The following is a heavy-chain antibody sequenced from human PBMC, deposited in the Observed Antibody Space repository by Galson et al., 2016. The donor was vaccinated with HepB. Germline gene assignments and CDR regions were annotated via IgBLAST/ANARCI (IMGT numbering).Heavy chain of an antibody. CDR1: GFSFSSFA. CDR2: VSYDGNNK. V-gene: IGHV3-30*18. CDR3: AKDWAAGGNWYFEY. D-gene: IGHD6-13*01. Sequence: SLRLSCAASGFSFSSFAMHWVRQVPGKGLEWVAVVSYDGNNKYYAHSVNGRFTISRDNSNNTVHLQMNNLKVEDMAIYYCAKDWAAGGNWYFEYWGQGTLVTVSS. J-gene: IGHJ4*02.